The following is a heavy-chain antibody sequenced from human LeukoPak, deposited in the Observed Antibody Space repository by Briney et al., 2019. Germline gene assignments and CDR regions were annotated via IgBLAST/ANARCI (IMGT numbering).Heavy chain of an antibody. D-gene: IGHD5-24*01. Sequence: SETLSLTCTVSGGSISSYYWSWIRQPPGKGLEWIGYIYYSGSTNYNPSLKSRVTISVDTSKNQFSLKLSSVTAADTAVYYCAKDRRRDGYNWIDYWGQGTLVTVSS. CDR2: IYYSGST. V-gene: IGHV4-59*01. CDR1: GGSISSYY. J-gene: IGHJ4*02. CDR3: AKDRRRDGYNWIDY.